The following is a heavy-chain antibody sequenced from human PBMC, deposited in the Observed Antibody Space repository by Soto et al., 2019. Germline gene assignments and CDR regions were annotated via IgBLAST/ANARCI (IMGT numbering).Heavy chain of an antibody. CDR3: ARSPYYYDSSGYLYYYYYGMDV. CDR2: ISAYNGNT. CDR1: GYTFTSYG. Sequence: ASVKVSCKASGYTFTSYGISWVRQAPGQGLEWMGWISAYNGNTNYAQKLQGRVTMTTDTSTSTAYMELRSLRSDDTAVYYRARSPYYYDSSGYLYYYYYGMDVWGQGTTVTVSS. V-gene: IGHV1-18*01. D-gene: IGHD3-22*01. J-gene: IGHJ6*02.